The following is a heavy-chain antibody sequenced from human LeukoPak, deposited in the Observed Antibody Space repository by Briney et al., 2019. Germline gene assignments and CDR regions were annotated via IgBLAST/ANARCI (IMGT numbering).Heavy chain of an antibody. Sequence: PGRSLRLSCVASGFTFSSYGMHWVRQAPGKGLEWVAVISYDGSNKYYADSVKGRFTISRDNSKNTLYLQMNSLRAEDTAVYYCAKEEQVGAFDYWGQGTLVTVSS. CDR1: GFTFSSYG. J-gene: IGHJ4*02. CDR3: AKEEQVGAFDY. V-gene: IGHV3-30*18. D-gene: IGHD1-26*01. CDR2: ISYDGSNK.